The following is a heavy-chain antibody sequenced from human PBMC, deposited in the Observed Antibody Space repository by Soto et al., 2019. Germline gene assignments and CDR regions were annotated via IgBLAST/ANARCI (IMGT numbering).Heavy chain of an antibody. CDR3: ARDHIAVAGLNGFDP. CDR1: GYTFTSYG. D-gene: IGHD6-19*01. Sequence: ASVKVSCKASGYTFTSYGISSLRQAPGQGLEWMGWISAYNGNTNYAQKLQGRVTMTTDTSTSTAYMELRSLRSDDTAVYYCARDHIAVAGLNGFDPWGQGTLVTVS. V-gene: IGHV1-18*01. J-gene: IGHJ5*02. CDR2: ISAYNGNT.